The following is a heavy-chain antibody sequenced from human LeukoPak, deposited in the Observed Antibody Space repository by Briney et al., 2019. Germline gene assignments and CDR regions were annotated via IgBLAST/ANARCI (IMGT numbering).Heavy chain of an antibody. CDR1: GGSISSYY. CDR3: ARDIVVVPAASRKQAPYNWFDP. CDR2: IYTSGST. D-gene: IGHD2-2*01. J-gene: IGHJ5*02. Sequence: SETLSLTCTVSGGSISSYYWSWFRQPAGKGLEWIGLIYTSGSTNYNPSLKSRVTMSVDTSKNQFSLKLSSVTAADTAVYYCARDIVVVPAASRKQAPYNWFDPWGQGTLVTVSS. V-gene: IGHV4-4*07.